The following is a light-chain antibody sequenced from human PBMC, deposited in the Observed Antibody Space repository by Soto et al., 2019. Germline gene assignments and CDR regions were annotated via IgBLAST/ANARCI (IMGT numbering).Light chain of an antibody. Sequence: QSVLTQPPSASGTPGQRVTISCSGSSSNIGSDTVNWYQQLPGTAPKLLIYSHSQRPSGVPDRFSGSKSGTSASLAISGLQSDDEADYYCAAWDDSLNGYVFGSGTKLTVL. CDR3: AAWDDSLNGYV. V-gene: IGLV1-44*01. CDR2: SHS. CDR1: SSNIGSDT. J-gene: IGLJ1*01.